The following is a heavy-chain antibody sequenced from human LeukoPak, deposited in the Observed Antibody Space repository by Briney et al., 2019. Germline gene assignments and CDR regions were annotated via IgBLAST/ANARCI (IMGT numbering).Heavy chain of an antibody. Sequence: PSQTLSLTCTVSGGSISSDNYYWNWIRQPPGKGLEWIGYIYYSGSTNYNPSLKSRVTISVDTSKNQFSLKLSSVTAADTAVYCCARHMVRGVIREDEHAFDIWGQGTMVTVSS. CDR2: IYYSGST. V-gene: IGHV4-61*01. CDR3: ARHMVRGVIREDEHAFDI. CDR1: GGSISSDNYY. J-gene: IGHJ3*02. D-gene: IGHD3-10*01.